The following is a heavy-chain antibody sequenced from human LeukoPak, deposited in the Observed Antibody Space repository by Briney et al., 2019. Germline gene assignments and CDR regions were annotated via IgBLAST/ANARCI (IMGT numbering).Heavy chain of an antibody. CDR3: ARLWWGRSWTQAYFDY. J-gene: IGHJ4*02. V-gene: IGHV5-51*01. CDR2: IYPDDSEI. D-gene: IGHD6-13*01. CDR1: GYTFGIYW. Sequence: GESLKISSNTSGYTFGIYWIAWVRQMPGKGLEWMGFIYPDDSEIRYSPSFQGQVTISADKSINTAYLQWNSLKASDTAMYYCARLWWGRSWTQAYFDYWGQGTLVTVSS.